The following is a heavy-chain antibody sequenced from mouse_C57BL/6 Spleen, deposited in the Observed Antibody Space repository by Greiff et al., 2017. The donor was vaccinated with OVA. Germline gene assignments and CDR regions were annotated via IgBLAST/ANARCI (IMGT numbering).Heavy chain of an antibody. V-gene: IGHV5-4*01. CDR1: GFSFSSYA. Sequence: EVQVVESGGGLVKPGGTLKLSCAVSGFSFSSYAMSWVRQTPEKRLEWVATISDGGSYTYYPDNVKGRFTISRDNAKNNLYLQMSHMKSEDTAMYYCARDDGGVWFAYWGQGTLVTVSA. CDR3: ARDDGGVWFAY. J-gene: IGHJ3*01. CDR2: ISDGGSYT. D-gene: IGHD2-3*01.